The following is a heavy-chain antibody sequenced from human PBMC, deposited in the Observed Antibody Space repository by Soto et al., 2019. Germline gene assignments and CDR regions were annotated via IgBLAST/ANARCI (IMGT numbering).Heavy chain of an antibody. V-gene: IGHV1-18*01. CDR1: GYTFTSYA. J-gene: IGHJ6*02. CDR2: ISAYNGNT. D-gene: IGHD2-2*01. CDR3: ARHVPAAGYYYGMDV. Sequence: ASVKVSCKASGYTFTSYAISWVRQAPGQGLEWMGWISAYNGNTNYAQKLQGRVTMTTDTSTSTAYMELRSLRSEDTAVYYCARHVPAAGYYYGMDVWGQGTTVTVSS.